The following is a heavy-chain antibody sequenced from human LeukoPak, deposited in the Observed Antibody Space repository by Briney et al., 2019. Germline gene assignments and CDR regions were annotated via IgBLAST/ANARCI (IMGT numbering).Heavy chain of an antibody. CDR1: GYTFTGYY. D-gene: IGHD3-22*01. CDR3: ARPTDDHYYYDSSGYYYDV. J-gene: IGHJ4*02. Sequence: ASVKVSCKASGYTFTGYYMHWVRQAPGQGLEWMGRINPNSGGTNYAQKFQGRVTMTRDTSISTAYMELSRLRSDDTAVYYCARPTDDHYYYDSSGYYYDVWGQGTLVTVSS. V-gene: IGHV1-2*06. CDR2: INPNSGGT.